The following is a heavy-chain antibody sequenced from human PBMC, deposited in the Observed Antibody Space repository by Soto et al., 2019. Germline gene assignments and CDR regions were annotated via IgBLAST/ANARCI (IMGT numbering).Heavy chain of an antibody. CDR1: GGSISSGRYY. Sequence: QVQLKESGPGLVKPSQTLSLTCTVSGGSISSGRYYWSWIRQLPGKGLEWIGYIHDRWSTYYNPSLKSRVTISVDTSKNQFSLKLNSVTAADTDVYYCATRTDYYYGSGSLGGMDVWGQGTTVTVSS. CDR2: IHDRWST. V-gene: IGHV4-31*03. D-gene: IGHD3-10*01. CDR3: ATRTDYYYGSGSLGGMDV. J-gene: IGHJ6*02.